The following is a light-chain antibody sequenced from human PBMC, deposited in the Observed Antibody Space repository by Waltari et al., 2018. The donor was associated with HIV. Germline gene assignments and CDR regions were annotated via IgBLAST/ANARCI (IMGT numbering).Light chain of an antibody. V-gene: IGKV3-15*01. CDR3: QQYNDWHPYT. Sequence: DIVMTHSPATLSVSPGERAPLSCRASQSGSTNLAWYQQRPGQAPRLLIYDAATRATVVPGRFSGSGSGTEFTLTISIRQSEDFAVYFCQQYNDWHPYTFGQGTKLEI. CDR2: DAA. J-gene: IGKJ2*01. CDR1: QSGSTN.